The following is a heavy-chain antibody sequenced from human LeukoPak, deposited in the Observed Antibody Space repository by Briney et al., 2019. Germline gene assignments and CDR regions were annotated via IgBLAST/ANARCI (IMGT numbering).Heavy chain of an antibody. J-gene: IGHJ3*02. CDR2: IYASGST. D-gene: IGHD3-10*01. CDR3: ARGGGDSGSYAFDI. Sequence: SETLSLTCTVSGGSISSGSYYWSWIRQPAGKGLEWIGRIYASGSTNYNPSPKSRVTISIDTSKSQFSLKLSSVTAADTAVYYCARGGGDSGSYAFDIWGQGTMVTVSS. CDR1: GGSISSGSYY. V-gene: IGHV4-61*02.